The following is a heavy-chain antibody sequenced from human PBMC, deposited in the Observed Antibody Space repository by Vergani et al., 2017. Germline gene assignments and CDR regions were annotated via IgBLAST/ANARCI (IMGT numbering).Heavy chain of an antibody. V-gene: IGHV4-34*01. D-gene: IGHD4-11*01. CDR3: ARVNTETNGHLYYYYYMDV. Sequence: QVQLQQWGGGLLKPSETLSLTCVVNGGSFTSYHWTWIRQSPGEGLEWVGDIDHTGRPDYNPSLKGRLTMSVDKSRNQFSLTLNSGTATDTAIYVCARVNTETNGHLYYYYYMDVWGQGTAVTVS. CDR2: IDHTGRP. J-gene: IGHJ6*03. CDR1: GGSFTSYH.